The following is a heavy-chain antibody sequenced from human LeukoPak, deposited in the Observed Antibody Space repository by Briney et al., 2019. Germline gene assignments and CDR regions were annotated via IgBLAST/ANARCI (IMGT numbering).Heavy chain of an antibody. CDR3: ARDFGTVVTEYYFDY. V-gene: IGHV3-30-3*01. J-gene: IGHJ4*02. Sequence: PGGSLRLSCAASGFTFGSYWMTWVRQAPGKGLEWVAVISYDGSNKYYADSVKGRFTISRDNSKNTLYLQMNSLRAEDTAVYYCARDFGTVVTEYYFDYWGQGTLVTVSS. CDR2: ISYDGSNK. D-gene: IGHD2-15*01. CDR1: GFTFGSYW.